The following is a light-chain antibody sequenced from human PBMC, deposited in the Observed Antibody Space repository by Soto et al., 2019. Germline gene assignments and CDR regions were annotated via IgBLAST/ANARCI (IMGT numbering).Light chain of an antibody. Sequence: QSVLTQPPSASGSPGQSVTISCTGTSSDVGGYTYVSWYQQHPGKAPKLMIFEVNKRPSGVPDRFSGSKSGNTASLTVSGLQAEDEADYYCSSYAGINNLGVFGTGTKVTVL. CDR3: SSYAGINNLGV. CDR2: EVN. CDR1: SSDVGGYTY. J-gene: IGLJ1*01. V-gene: IGLV2-8*01.